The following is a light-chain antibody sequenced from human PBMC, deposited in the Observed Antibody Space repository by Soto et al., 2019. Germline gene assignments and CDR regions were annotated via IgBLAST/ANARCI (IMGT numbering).Light chain of an antibody. CDR2: GAS. Sequence: EIVLTQSPGTLSLSPGERATLSCRASQSVSSGYLAWYQQKPGQAPRLLIYGASTRATGIPARFSGSGSGTEFTLSISSLQSEDIAVYSCQQYHNWPLITFGQGTRLEIK. CDR3: QQYHNWPLIT. CDR1: QSVSSGY. V-gene: IGKV3-15*01. J-gene: IGKJ5*01.